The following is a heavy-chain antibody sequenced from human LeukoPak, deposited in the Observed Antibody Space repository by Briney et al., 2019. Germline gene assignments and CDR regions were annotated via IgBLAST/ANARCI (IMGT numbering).Heavy chain of an antibody. Sequence: SETLSLTCTVSGDSISSGDYYWTWIRQHQGKGLDWIGCIYYSGSTYYNLSLKSRVIISADTSKNHFSLKLSSVTAADTAVYYCARVHEATIAPFFDYWGQGILVTVSS. CDR3: ARVHEATIAPFFDY. V-gene: IGHV4-31*03. J-gene: IGHJ4*02. D-gene: IGHD6-13*01. CDR2: IYYSGST. CDR1: GDSISSGDYY.